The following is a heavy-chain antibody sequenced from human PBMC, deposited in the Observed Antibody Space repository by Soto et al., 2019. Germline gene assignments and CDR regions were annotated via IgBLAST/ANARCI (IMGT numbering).Heavy chain of an antibody. CDR1: GGSISSGGYL. CDR3: ARMKDYYLFIDF. V-gene: IGHV4-31*03. Sequence: SETLSLTCTVSGGSISSGGYLWTWIRQHPGKGLEWIGYIYNNGRADHNPSLKSRLTMSLDTSMKQFSMRLFAVTAADTAVYYCARMKDYYLFIDFWGPGTLVTVSS. J-gene: IGHJ4*02. D-gene: IGHD3-10*01. CDR2: IYNNGRA.